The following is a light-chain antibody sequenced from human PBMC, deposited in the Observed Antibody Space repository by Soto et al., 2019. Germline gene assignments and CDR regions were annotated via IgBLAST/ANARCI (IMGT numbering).Light chain of an antibody. CDR2: EVS. CDR3: RSYTSSSTYV. Sequence: QSALTHPAYVSWSPGQSITISCTGTSSDVGGYNYVSWYQQHPGKAPKLMIYEVSNRPSGVSNRFSGSKSGNTASLTISGLQAEDEADYYCRSYTSSSTYVFGTGTKVTVL. J-gene: IGLJ1*01. V-gene: IGLV2-14*01. CDR1: SSDVGGYNY.